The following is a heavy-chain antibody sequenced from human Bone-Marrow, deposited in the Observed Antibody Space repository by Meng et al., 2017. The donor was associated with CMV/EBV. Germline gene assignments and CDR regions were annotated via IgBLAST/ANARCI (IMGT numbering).Heavy chain of an antibody. J-gene: IGHJ6*02. D-gene: IGHD2/OR15-2a*01. V-gene: IGHV1-69*05. CDR3: ARQFYRDYYYYGMDV. Sequence: SVMVSCKASGGTFSSYAISWVRQAPGQGLEWMGGIIPIFGTANYAQKFQGRVTITTDESTSTAYMELSSLRSEDTAVYYCARQFYRDYYYYGMDVWGQGTTVTVSS. CDR2: IIPIFGTA. CDR1: GGTFSSYA.